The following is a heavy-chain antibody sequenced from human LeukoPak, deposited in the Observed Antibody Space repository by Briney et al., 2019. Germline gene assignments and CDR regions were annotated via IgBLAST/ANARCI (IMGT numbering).Heavy chain of an antibody. D-gene: IGHD5-12*01. V-gene: IGHV3-53*01. J-gene: IGHJ3*02. Sequence: HPGGSLRLSCAASGFTVSSNYMSWVRQAPGKGLEWVSVIYSGGSTYYADSVKGRFTISRDNSKNTLYLQMNSLRAEDTAVYYCARDSPQIVAKRWVAFDIWGQGTMVTVSS. CDR2: IYSGGST. CDR1: GFTVSSNY. CDR3: ARDSPQIVAKRWVAFDI.